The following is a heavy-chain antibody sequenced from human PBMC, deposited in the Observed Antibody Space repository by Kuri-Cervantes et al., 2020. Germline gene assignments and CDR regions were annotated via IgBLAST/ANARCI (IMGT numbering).Heavy chain of an antibody. CDR3: ARGTGGQWPQSRLIDY. CDR1: GLTFSNHA. J-gene: IGHJ4*02. D-gene: IGHD6-19*01. Sequence: GESLKISCAASGLTFSNHAVNWVRQAPGKGLEWVSVIGGDGISTAYADSVQGRFTISRDNSKSTVYLQMNTLRVEDTAVYYCARGTGGQWPQSRLIDYWGQGTLVTVSS. CDR2: IGGDGIST. V-gene: IGHV3-23*01.